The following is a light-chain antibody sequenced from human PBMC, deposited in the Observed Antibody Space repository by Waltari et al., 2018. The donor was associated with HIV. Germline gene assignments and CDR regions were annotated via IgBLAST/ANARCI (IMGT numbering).Light chain of an antibody. CDR3: CSYAGSYTYVV. CDR1: SSDVGGYKY. J-gene: IGLJ2*01. Sequence: QSALTQPRSVSGSPGQSVTMSCSGTSSDVGGYKYVSWYQQHPGKAPKLRVYEVNKRPSVVSGRFSGSKSGNPAALTIAGLQVEDEADYYCCSYAGSYTYVVLGGGTKLTVL. V-gene: IGLV2-11*01. CDR2: EVN.